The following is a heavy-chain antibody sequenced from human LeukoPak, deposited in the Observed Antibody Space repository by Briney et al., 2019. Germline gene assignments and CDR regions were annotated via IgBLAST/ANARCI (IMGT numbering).Heavy chain of an antibody. Sequence: GGSLRLSCAASGFTFSSYAMSWVRQAPGKGVEWVSAISGSGGSTYYADSVKGRITISRDNSKNTLYLQMNSLRAEDTAVYYCAQVSGVYDSSGFDYWGQGTLVTVSS. J-gene: IGHJ4*02. CDR3: AQVSGVYDSSGFDY. V-gene: IGHV3-23*01. D-gene: IGHD3-22*01. CDR2: ISGSGGST. CDR1: GFTFSSYA.